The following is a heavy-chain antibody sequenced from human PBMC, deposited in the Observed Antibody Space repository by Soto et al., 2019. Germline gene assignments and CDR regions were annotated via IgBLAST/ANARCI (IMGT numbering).Heavy chain of an antibody. J-gene: IGHJ4*02. V-gene: IGHV3-30*18. CDR2: ISYDGSNK. Sequence: QVQLVESGGGVVQPGRSLRLSCAASGFTFSSYGMHWVRQAPGKGLEWVAVISYDGSNKYYADSVKGRFTISRDNSKNTLYLQMNSLRAEDTGVYYCAKTRHQRIAARPPFDYWGQGTLVTVSS. CDR3: AKTRHQRIAARPPFDY. CDR1: GFTFSSYG. D-gene: IGHD6-6*01.